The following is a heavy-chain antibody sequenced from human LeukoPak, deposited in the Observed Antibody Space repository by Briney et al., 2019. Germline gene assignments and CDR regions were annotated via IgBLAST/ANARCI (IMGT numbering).Heavy chain of an antibody. V-gene: IGHV1-18*01. D-gene: IGHD2-15*01. Sequence: ASVTVSCKASGYTFTSYGISWVRQAPGQGLEWMGWISGHNGYTNYAQNLQGRVTMTTDTSTSTAYMELRSLRSDDTAVYYCARDVCGASCSTPDYWGQGTLVTVSS. J-gene: IGHJ4*02. CDR2: ISGHNGYT. CDR3: ARDVCGASCSTPDY. CDR1: GYTFTSYG.